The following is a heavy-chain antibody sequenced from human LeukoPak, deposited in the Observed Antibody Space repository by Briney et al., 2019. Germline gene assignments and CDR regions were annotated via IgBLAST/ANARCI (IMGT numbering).Heavy chain of an antibody. D-gene: IGHD3-22*01. CDR3: AKDPYYDSWFDP. Sequence: GGSLRLSCAAYGFTFSNAWMNWVRQAPGKGLEWVGRIKSKTDGGTTDYAAPVKGRFTISRDDSKNTLYLQMNSLKTEDTAVYYCAKDPYYDSWFDPWGQGTLVTVSS. V-gene: IGHV3-15*07. CDR2: IKSKTDGGTT. CDR1: GFTFSNAW. J-gene: IGHJ5*02.